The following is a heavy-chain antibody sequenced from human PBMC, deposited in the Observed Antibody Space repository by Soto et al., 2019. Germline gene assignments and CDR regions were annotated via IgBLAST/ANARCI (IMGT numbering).Heavy chain of an antibody. J-gene: IGHJ5*02. V-gene: IGHV3-9*01. D-gene: IGHD3-3*01. CDR3: AKQGLRFLEWDNWFDP. Sequence: GGSLRLSCAASGFTFDDYAMHWVRQAPGKGLEWVSGISWNSGSIGYADSVKGRFTISRDNAKNSLYLQMNSLRAEDTALYYCAKQGLRFLEWDNWFDPWGQGTLVTVSS. CDR2: ISWNSGSI. CDR1: GFTFDDYA.